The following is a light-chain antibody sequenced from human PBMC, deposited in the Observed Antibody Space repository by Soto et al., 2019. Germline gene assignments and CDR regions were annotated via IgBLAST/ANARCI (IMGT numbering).Light chain of an antibody. CDR2: DVS. Sequence: QSALTQPASVSGSPGQSITISCTGTSSDVGAYNYVSWYQQHHPGKVPKLMIYDVSNRPSGVPNRFSGSKSGNTASLTISGLQAEDEADYYCSSYTTSSTLVFGGGTKVTVL. J-gene: IGLJ2*01. V-gene: IGLV2-14*01. CDR1: SSDVGAYNY. CDR3: SSYTTSSTLV.